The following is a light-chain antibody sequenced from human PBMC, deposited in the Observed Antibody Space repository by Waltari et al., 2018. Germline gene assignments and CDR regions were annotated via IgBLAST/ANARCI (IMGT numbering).Light chain of an antibody. CDR3: QQYNNWRT. CDR1: QSIARN. CDR2: GAS. Sequence: MTQSPPTLSVSPGERATLSCRASQSIARNLAWYQQKPGQAPRLLIYGASTRATDVPDRFSGSGSGTEFTLTISSLQSEDFAVYYCQQYNNWRTFGQGTKLEIK. V-gene: IGKV3-15*01. J-gene: IGKJ2*01.